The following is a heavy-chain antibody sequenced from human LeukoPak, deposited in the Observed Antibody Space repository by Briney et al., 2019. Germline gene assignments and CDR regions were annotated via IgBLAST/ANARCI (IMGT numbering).Heavy chain of an antibody. CDR1: GFTFSTYS. J-gene: IGHJ4*02. CDR3: ARATHPYDHLWGSYLVGYYFDS. CDR2: IKQDGSGK. V-gene: IGHV3-7*01. Sequence: PRRTLRLSCAPSGFTFSTYSMSWVRQAPGKGLEWVANIKQDGSGKDYLDSVKGGFTVSSDKGKNSLYLQMNSLRVEDTAVYYCARATHPYDHLWGSYLVGYYFDSWGQGALVTVSS. D-gene: IGHD3-16*02.